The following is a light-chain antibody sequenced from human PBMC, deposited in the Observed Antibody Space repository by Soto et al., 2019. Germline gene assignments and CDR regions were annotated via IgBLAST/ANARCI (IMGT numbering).Light chain of an antibody. Sequence: ETVLTQSPGTLSLSPGERATLSCRASQNLNSNFLAWYQQKPGQAPRLLIYGVSNRATGIPDRFSGSASGTDFTLTISRLEPEDFAVYYCQQYGSSPPFTFGPGTKVDIK. V-gene: IGKV3-20*01. CDR3: QQYGSSPPFT. CDR2: GVS. CDR1: QNLNSNF. J-gene: IGKJ3*01.